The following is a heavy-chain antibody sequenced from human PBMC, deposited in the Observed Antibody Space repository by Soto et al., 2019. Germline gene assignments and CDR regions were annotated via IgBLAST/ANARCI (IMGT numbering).Heavy chain of an antibody. J-gene: IGHJ4*02. CDR1: GVTFSSYS. V-gene: IGHV3-21*01. D-gene: IGHD2-2*01. Sequence: ESGGGLFKPGGSLRLSCAASGVTFSSYSMNCVRQAPAKGLEWVSSISSSSSYIYYADSVKGRFTISRDNAKNSLYLQMNSLRAEDTAVYYCARGGIVVVPADYWGQGTLVTVSS. CDR2: ISSSSSYI. CDR3: ARGGIVVVPADY.